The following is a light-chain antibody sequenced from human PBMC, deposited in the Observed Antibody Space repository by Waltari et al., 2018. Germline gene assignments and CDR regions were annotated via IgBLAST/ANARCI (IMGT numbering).Light chain of an antibody. CDR3: QQYGSSPGT. CDR2: GAS. V-gene: IGKV3-20*01. CDR1: QSVSSSY. Sequence: EIVLTQSPGTLSLSPGERATLSCRASQSVSSSYLAWYQQKPGQAPRPLINGASSRATGIPDRFSGSGSGTDFTLTISRLEPEDFAVYYCQQYGSSPGTFGQGTKVEIK. J-gene: IGKJ1*01.